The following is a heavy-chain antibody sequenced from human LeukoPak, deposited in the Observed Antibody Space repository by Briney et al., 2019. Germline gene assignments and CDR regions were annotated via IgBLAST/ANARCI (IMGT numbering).Heavy chain of an antibody. CDR3: ARGGLVRGSIDSLIAFDF. V-gene: IGHV6-1*01. J-gene: IGHJ3*01. Sequence: SQTLSLTCAISGDSVSRKSAGWNWLRQSPSRGLEWLGSIYYRSTWYSDFLTSRITISPDTYKNQFSLHLDSVTPEDTAVYYCARGGLVRGSIDSLIAFDFWGQGTVVTVSS. D-gene: IGHD3-10*01. CDR2: IYYRSTWYS. CDR1: GDSVSRKSAG.